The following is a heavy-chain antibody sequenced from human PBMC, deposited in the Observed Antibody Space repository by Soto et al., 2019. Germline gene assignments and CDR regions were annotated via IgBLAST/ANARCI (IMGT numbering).Heavy chain of an antibody. CDR1: GVTFDYYS. CDR2: ISWNSGNI. Sequence: GGSLILSCAASGVTFDYYSMHWVRPAPGKGLEWVSGISWNSGNIVYADSVKGRFTISRDNAKNSLYLQMNSLRAEDTALYYCARARAYYYDSSGYGYFDSWGQGTVVNVSS. V-gene: IGHV3-9*01. J-gene: IGHJ4*02. D-gene: IGHD3-22*01. CDR3: ARARAYYYDSSGYGYFDS.